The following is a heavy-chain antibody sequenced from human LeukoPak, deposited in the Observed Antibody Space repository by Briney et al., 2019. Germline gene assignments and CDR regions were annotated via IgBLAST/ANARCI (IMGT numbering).Heavy chain of an antibody. CDR3: ARDPNPDYSNYYFDY. CDR2: INAGNGNT. J-gene: IGHJ4*02. Sequence: ASVKVSCKAFGYTFTSYAMHWVRQAPGQRLEWMGWINAGNGNTKYSQKFQGRVTITRDTSASTAYMELSSLRSEDTAVYYCARDPNPDYSNYYFDYWGQGTLVTVSS. V-gene: IGHV1-3*01. CDR1: GYTFTSYA. D-gene: IGHD4-11*01.